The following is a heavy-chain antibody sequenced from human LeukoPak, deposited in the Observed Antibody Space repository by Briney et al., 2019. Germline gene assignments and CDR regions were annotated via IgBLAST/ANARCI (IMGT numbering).Heavy chain of an antibody. CDR1: GGSISSYY. V-gene: IGHV4-59*08. CDR3: ARGYDGSGYYYRNWYFDL. J-gene: IGHJ2*01. D-gene: IGHD3-22*01. Sequence: SETLSLTCTVSGGSISSYYWSWIRQPPGKGLEGIGYIYYSGSTNYNPSLKSRVTISVDTSKNQFSLKLSSVPAADTAVYYCARGYDGSGYYYRNWYFDLWGRGTLVTVSS. CDR2: IYYSGST.